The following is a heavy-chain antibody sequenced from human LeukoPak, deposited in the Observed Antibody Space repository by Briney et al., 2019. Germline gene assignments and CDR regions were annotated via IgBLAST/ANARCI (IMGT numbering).Heavy chain of an antibody. CDR3: ARRARDYGDYGGSY. V-gene: IGHV3-66*02. J-gene: IGHJ4*02. D-gene: IGHD4-17*01. CDR1: GFTVSSKY. CDR2: IYSGGST. Sequence: GGSLRLSCAASGFTVSSKYMSWVRQAPGKGLEWVSVIYSGGSTYYADSVKGRFTISRDNSKNTLYLQMNSLRAEDTAVYYCARRARDYGDYGGSYWDQGTLVTVSS.